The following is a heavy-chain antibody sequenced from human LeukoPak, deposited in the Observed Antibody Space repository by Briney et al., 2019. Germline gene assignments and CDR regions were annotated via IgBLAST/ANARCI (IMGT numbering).Heavy chain of an antibody. J-gene: IGHJ6*02. V-gene: IGHV1-18*01. Sequence: ASVKVSCKASGYTFTSYGISWVRQAPGQGLEWMGWISAYNDNTNYTQKLQGRVTMTTDTSTSTAYMELRSLRSDDTAVYYCARDWVSLRGYYYGMEVWGQGTTVTVSS. D-gene: IGHD5/OR15-5a*01. CDR3: ARDWVSLRGYYYGMEV. CDR2: ISAYNDNT. CDR1: GYTFTSYG.